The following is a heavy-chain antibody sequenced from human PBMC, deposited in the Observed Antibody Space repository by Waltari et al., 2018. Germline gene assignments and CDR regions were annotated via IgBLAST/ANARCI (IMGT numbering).Heavy chain of an antibody. Sequence: QVQLVQSGAEVKKPGSSVKVSCKASGGTFSSYTISWVRQAPGQGLEWMGRVSPILGIANYAQKFQGRVTITADKSTSTAYMELSSLRSEDTAVYYCARAYDYVWGSYRPLRYWGQGTLVTVSS. J-gene: IGHJ4*02. D-gene: IGHD3-16*02. V-gene: IGHV1-69*02. CDR1: GGTFSSYT. CDR2: VSPILGIA. CDR3: ARAYDYVWGSYRPLRY.